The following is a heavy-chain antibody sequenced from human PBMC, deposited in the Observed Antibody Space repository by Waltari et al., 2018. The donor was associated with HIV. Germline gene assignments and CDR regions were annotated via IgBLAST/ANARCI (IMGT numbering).Heavy chain of an antibody. Sequence: QVQLQESGPGLVKPSQTLSLSCSVSGCPISGGPYYWSLIRQPAGKGLEWIGRISTSGSANYNYALRSRVTISIDTSSNQFSLKLNSVSAADTAVYFCAREYVAAAGYFYGLDVWGQGTTVTASS. D-gene: IGHD6-13*01. V-gene: IGHV4-61*02. CDR2: ISTSGSA. J-gene: IGHJ6*02. CDR3: AREYVAAAGYFYGLDV. CDR1: GCPISGGPYY.